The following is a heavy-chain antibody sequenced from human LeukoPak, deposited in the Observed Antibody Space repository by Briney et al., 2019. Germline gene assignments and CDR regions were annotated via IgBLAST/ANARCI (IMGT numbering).Heavy chain of an antibody. CDR3: GSGSYYNVGAFDI. CDR1: GFTFSSYW. Sequence: GGSLRLSCAASGFTFSSYWMHWVRHAPGKGLVWVSRINSDGSSTSYADSVKGRFTISRDNAKNTLYLQMNSLRAEDTAVYYCGSGSYYNVGAFDIWGQGTMVTVSS. CDR2: INSDGSST. J-gene: IGHJ3*02. V-gene: IGHV3-74*01. D-gene: IGHD3-10*01.